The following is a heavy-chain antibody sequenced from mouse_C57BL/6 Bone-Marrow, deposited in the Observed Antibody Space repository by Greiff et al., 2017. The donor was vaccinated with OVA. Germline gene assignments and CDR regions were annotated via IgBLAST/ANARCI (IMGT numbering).Heavy chain of an antibody. CDR2: IHPNSGST. D-gene: IGHD3-2*02. CDR3: ARKRLRGLGFAY. CDR1: GYTFTSYW. Sequence: VQLQQPGAELVKPGASVKLSCKASGYTFTSYWMHWVKQRPGQGLEWIGMIHPNSGSTNYNEKFKSKATLTVDKSSSTAYMQLSSLTSEDSAVYYCARKRLRGLGFAYWGQGTLVTVSA. V-gene: IGHV1-64*01. J-gene: IGHJ3*01.